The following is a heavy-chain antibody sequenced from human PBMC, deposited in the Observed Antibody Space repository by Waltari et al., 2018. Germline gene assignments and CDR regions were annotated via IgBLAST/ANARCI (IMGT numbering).Heavy chain of an antibody. Sequence: QLQLQESGPGLVKPSETLSLTCTVSGGSISSSSYYWGWIRQPPGTGLEWIGSIYYSGSTYYNPSLKSRVTISVDTSKNQFSLKLSSVTAADTAVYYCARIYYYDSSGYYPSYYFDYWGQGTLVTVSS. J-gene: IGHJ4*02. CDR2: IYYSGST. CDR1: GGSISSSSYY. CDR3: ARIYYYDSSGYYPSYYFDY. D-gene: IGHD3-22*01. V-gene: IGHV4-39*01.